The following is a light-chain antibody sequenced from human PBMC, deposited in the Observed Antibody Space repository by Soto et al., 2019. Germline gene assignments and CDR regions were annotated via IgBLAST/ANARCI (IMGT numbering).Light chain of an antibody. Sequence: QSPATLSLSQGERVTLSCRASQRVSNSLAWYQQKPGQPPRLLIYDVSNRATGIPARFSGSGSGTDFTLTITSLEPEDLAVYFCHQRYNWPRVPFCQVTRPEIK. CDR2: DVS. V-gene: IGKV3-11*01. CDR1: QRVSNS. J-gene: IGKJ5*01. CDR3: HQRYNWPRVP.